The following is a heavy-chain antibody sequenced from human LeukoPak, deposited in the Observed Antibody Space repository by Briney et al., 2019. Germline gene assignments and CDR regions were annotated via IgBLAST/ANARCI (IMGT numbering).Heavy chain of an antibody. CDR3: ASAFTYVRLGDH. V-gene: IGHV3-74*01. Sequence: GGSLRLSCVVSGLSFSEYWMHWVRQPPGKGLVWVARSNLHGTTVDYADSVKGRFTISRDNANNTLFLQMNSLRAEDTAVYYCASAFTYVRLGDHWGQGTLVTVSS. D-gene: IGHD3-16*01. CDR1: GLSFSEYW. J-gene: IGHJ4*02. CDR2: SNLHGTTV.